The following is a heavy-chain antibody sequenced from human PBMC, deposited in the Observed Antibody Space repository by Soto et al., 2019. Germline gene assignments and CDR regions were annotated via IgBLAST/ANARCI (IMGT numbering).Heavy chain of an antibody. CDR2: ISSRSYTI. CDR3: ARGGSSSDNGMDV. J-gene: IGHJ6*02. CDR1: GFSFSTYS. V-gene: IGHV3-48*02. Sequence: EVQLVESGGGLVQPGGSLRLSCAASGFSFSTYSMNWVRQAPGKGLEWVSYISSRSYTIYYIDSVKGRFTISRDNAKSSLYLQMNSLRDEDTAVYYCARGGSSSDNGMDVWGQGTTVTLSS. D-gene: IGHD6-6*01.